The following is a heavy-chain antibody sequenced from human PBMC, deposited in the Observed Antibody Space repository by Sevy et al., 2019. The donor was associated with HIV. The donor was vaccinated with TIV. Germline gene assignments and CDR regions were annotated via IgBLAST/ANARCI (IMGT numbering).Heavy chain of an antibody. CDR3: ARETAGTGAFDI. V-gene: IGHV6-1*01. D-gene: IGHD1-1*01. Sequence: QSQTLSLTCAISGYSVSSNSAAWNWIRQSPSRGLEWLGRTYYRSKWYNHYAVSVKSRITISPDTSKNQFSLQLNSATPEDTAVYYCARETAGTGAFDIWGQGTMVTVSS. J-gene: IGHJ3*02. CDR1: GYSVSSNSAA. CDR2: TYYRSKWYN.